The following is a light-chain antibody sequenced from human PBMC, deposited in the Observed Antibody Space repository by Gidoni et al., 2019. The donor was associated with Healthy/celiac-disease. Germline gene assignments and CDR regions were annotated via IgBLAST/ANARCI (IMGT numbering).Light chain of an antibody. CDR2: KAS. V-gene: IGKV1-5*03. Sequence: DIQMTQSPSTLSASVGDRVTISCRASQSISSWLAWYQQKPGKAPKLLIYKASILERGAPTRCSGSGSGTEFTPTISSLQPDDFATYCRQQYNSDWTFGQGTKVEIK. CDR3: QQYNSDWT. CDR1: QSISSW. J-gene: IGKJ1*01.